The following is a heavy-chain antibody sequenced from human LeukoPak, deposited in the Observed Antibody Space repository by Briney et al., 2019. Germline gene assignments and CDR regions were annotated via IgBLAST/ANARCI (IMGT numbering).Heavy chain of an antibody. CDR1: GYTLTELS. Sequence: ASVKVSCKVSGYTLTELSMHWVRQAPGQGLEWMGWINPNSGGTNYAQKFQGRVTMTRDTSISTAYMELSRLRSDDTAVYYCAVAAAGRNYYYYYYGMDVWGQGTTVTVSS. D-gene: IGHD6-13*01. CDR3: AVAAAGRNYYYYYYGMDV. V-gene: IGHV1-2*02. J-gene: IGHJ6*02. CDR2: INPNSGGT.